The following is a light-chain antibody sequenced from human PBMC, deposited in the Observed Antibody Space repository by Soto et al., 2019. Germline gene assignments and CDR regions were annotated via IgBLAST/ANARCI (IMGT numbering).Light chain of an antibody. CDR3: QQYGSSLYP. CDR2: GAS. V-gene: IGKV3-20*01. CDR1: QSFSSSY. J-gene: IGKJ2*01. Sequence: EIVLTQSPGTLSLSPGERATLSCRASQSFSSSYLAWYQQKPGQAPRLLIYGASSRATGIPDRFSGSGSGTDFTLTISSLEPEDLAVYYCQQYGSSLYPFGQGTKLEIK.